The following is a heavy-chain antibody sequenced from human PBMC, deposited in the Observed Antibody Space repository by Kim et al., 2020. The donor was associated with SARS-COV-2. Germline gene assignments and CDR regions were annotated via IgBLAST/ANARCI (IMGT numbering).Heavy chain of an antibody. J-gene: IGHJ3*01. CDR3: ARENNDSFDF. D-gene: IGHD3-3*01. Sequence: NTGYAQEFQGRVTMTRNTSLRTIYLEVSSLRSDDTAIFYCARENNDSFDFWGQGTLVTVSA. CDR2: NT. V-gene: IGHV1-8*01.